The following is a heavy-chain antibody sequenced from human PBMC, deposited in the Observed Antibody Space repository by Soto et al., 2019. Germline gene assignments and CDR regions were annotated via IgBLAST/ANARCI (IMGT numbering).Heavy chain of an antibody. CDR2: ISGYGDTT. Sequence: PGGSLRLSCTASGFNFNSYAMIWVRQAPGKGLEWVSGISGYGDTTYYSASVKGRFTISRDNSQKMLFLQMNSLRAEDTAMYYCAKVPLVLSNAFDLWGQGTKVTV. CDR3: AKVPLVLSNAFDL. V-gene: IGHV3-23*01. J-gene: IGHJ3*01. CDR1: GFNFNSYA. D-gene: IGHD2-8*02.